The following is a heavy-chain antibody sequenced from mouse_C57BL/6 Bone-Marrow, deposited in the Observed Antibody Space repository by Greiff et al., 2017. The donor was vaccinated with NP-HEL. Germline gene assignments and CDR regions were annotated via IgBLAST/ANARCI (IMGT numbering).Heavy chain of an antibody. CDR1: GFTFSDAW. Sequence: EVKVEESGGGLVQPGGSMKLSCAASGFTFSDAWMDWVRQSPEKGLEWVAEIRNKANNHATYYAESVKGRFTISRDDSKSSVYLQMNSLRAEDTGIYYCTGYGNSYYYAMDYWGQGTSVTVSS. V-gene: IGHV6-6*01. D-gene: IGHD2-1*01. CDR3: TGYGNSYYYAMDY. CDR2: IRNKANNHAT. J-gene: IGHJ4*01.